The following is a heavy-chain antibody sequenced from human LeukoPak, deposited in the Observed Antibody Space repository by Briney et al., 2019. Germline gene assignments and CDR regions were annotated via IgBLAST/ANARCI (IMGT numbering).Heavy chain of an antibody. J-gene: IGHJ6*02. D-gene: IGHD3-10*01. CDR1: GGSISSGGYY. V-gene: IGHV4-31*03. CDR3: ARDSEISLNGSGRTVIGYYGMDV. Sequence: SQTLSLTCTVSGGSISSGGYYWSWIPQHPGKGLEWIGYIYYSGSTYYNPSLKSRVTISVDTSKNQFSLKLSSVTAADTAVYYCARDSEISLNGSGRTVIGYYGMDVWGQGTTVTVSS. CDR2: IYYSGST.